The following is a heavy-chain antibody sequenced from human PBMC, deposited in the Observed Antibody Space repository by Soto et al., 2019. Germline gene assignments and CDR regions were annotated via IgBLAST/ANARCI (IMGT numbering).Heavy chain of an antibody. CDR1: GGSISSYY. V-gene: IGHV4-59*04. CDR2: IYYSGTT. J-gene: IGHJ5*02. Sequence: SETLSLTCTVSGGSISSYYWSWIRQPPGKGLEWIGYIYYSGTTYYNPSLKSRVTMSVDTSKNQFSLKLSSVTAADTAVYYCARVGIVVVILTDYWFDPWGQGTLVTVSS. D-gene: IGHD3-22*01. CDR3: ARVGIVVVILTDYWFDP.